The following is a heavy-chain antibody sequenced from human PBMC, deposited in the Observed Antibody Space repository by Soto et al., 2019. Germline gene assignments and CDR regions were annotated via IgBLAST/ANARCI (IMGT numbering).Heavy chain of an antibody. J-gene: IGHJ5*02. Sequence: QLQLQESGSGLVKPSQTLSLTCAVSGGSISSGGYSWSWIRQPPGKGLEWIGYIVHSGGTYYNPASKSRVTLTVDRSKNQFSLKLSSVTAADKAVYYCARVPDRWGQGTLVTVSS. V-gene: IGHV4-30-2*01. CDR1: GGSISSGGYS. D-gene: IGHD2-2*01. CDR3: ARVPDR. CDR2: IVHSGGT.